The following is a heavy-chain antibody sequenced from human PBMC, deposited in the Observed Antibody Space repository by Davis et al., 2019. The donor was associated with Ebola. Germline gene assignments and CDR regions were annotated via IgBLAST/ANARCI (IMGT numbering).Heavy chain of an antibody. D-gene: IGHD3-3*01. J-gene: IGHJ5*02. CDR2: IHYTGST. Sequence: MPSETLSLTCTVSGGSISTTIYYWAWIRQPPGKGLEWIGSIHYTGSTNYNPSLKSRVSISVDTSKKQFSLRLRSVTAADTAVYYCARQRSATDNWFDPWGHGTLVTVSS. CDR1: GGSISTTIYY. V-gene: IGHV4-39*01. CDR3: ARQRSATDNWFDP.